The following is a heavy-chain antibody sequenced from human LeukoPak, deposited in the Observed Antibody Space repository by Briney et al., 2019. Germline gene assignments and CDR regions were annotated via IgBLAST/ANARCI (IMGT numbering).Heavy chain of an antibody. V-gene: IGHV3-23*01. J-gene: IGHJ4*02. Sequence: GGSLRLSCAASGFTFSRCAMSWVRQAPGKGLEWVSALSGGGDMTYYADSVRGRFTISRDNSKNTLYLQMNSLRVEDTAVYFCAKASCSSTSCYVDYWGQGTLVTVS. CDR3: AKASCSSTSCYVDY. CDR1: GFTFSRCA. D-gene: IGHD2-2*01. CDR2: LSGGGDMT.